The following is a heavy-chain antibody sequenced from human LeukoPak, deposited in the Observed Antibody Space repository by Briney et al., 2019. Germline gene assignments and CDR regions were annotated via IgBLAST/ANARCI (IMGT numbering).Heavy chain of an antibody. V-gene: IGHV3-21*01. D-gene: IGHD6-13*01. CDR3: ARDAGIAAAGGDFDY. CDR1: GFTFSSYS. Sequence: PGGSLRLSCAASGFTFSSYSMNWVRQAPGKGLEWVSSISSSSSYIYYADSVKGRFTISRDNAKNSLYLQMNSLRAEDTAVYYCARDAGIAAAGGDFDYWGQGTLVTVSS. J-gene: IGHJ4*02. CDR2: ISSSSSYI.